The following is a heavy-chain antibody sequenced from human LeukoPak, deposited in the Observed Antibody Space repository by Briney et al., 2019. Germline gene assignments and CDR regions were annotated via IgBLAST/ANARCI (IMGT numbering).Heavy chain of an antibody. J-gene: IGHJ3*02. D-gene: IGHD6-19*01. CDR1: GFTVSRNY. CDR2: IYSGGST. V-gene: IGHV3-66*01. CDR3: AREGQWLVPSGGAFDI. Sequence: GGSLRLSCAASGFTVSRNYMSWVRQAPGKGLEWDSVIYSGGSTYYADSVKGRFTISRDNSKNTLYLQMNSLRAEDTSVYYCAREGQWLVPSGGAFDIWGQGTVVTVSS.